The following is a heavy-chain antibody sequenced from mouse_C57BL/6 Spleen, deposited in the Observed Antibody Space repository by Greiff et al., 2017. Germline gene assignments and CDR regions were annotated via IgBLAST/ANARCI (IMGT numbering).Heavy chain of an antibody. CDR1: GFSLSTSGMG. V-gene: IGHV8-12*01. J-gene: IGHJ4*01. D-gene: IGHD2-4*01. Sequence: QVTLKVSGPGLLQSSQTLSLTCSFSGFSLSTSGMGVSWIRQPSGKGLEWLAHISWGDDKRYHHSLKSRLTISNDTSRNQLFLKITSVDTADTATYYFARSVLTITRDYYAMDYWGQGTSVTVSS. CDR3: ARSVLTITRDYYAMDY. CDR2: ISWGDDK.